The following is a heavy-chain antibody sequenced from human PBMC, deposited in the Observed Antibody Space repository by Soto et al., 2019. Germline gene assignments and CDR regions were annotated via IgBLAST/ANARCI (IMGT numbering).Heavy chain of an antibody. CDR2: IIPIFGTA. CDR1: GVTFSSYA. V-gene: IGHV1-69*13. CDR3: ARNLARRSDAFDI. J-gene: IGHJ3*02. D-gene: IGHD3-3*02. Sequence: GASVKFSCKVSGVTFSSYAISWVRQAPGQGIEWSGGIIPIFGTANYAQKFQGRVTITADESTSTAYMDLSSLGSEATAGYYCARNLARRSDAFDIWDQGTMVSGSS.